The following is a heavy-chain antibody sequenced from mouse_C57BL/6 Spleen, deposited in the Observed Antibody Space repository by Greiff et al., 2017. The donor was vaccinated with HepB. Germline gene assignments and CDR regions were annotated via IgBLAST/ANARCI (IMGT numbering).Heavy chain of an antibody. J-gene: IGHJ1*03. CDR1: GYTFTDYE. Sequence: QVHVKQSGAELVRPGASVTLSCKASGYTFTDYEMHWVKQTPVHGLEWIGAIDPETGGTAYNQKFKGKAILTADKSSSTAYMELRSLTSEDSAVYYCTRSGYDRHFDVWGTGTTVTVSS. V-gene: IGHV1-15*01. CDR2: IDPETGGT. CDR3: TRSGYDRHFDV. D-gene: IGHD2-10*02.